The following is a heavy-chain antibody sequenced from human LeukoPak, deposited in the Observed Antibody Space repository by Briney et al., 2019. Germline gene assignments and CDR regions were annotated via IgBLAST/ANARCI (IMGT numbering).Heavy chain of an antibody. D-gene: IGHD3-16*01. V-gene: IGHV4-34*01. CDR1: GGSFSGHY. CDR2: INHSGNT. J-gene: IGHJ3*01. Sequence: SETLSLTCAVYGGSFSGHYWSWIRQPPGKGLEWISEINHSGNTHNNPSLKSRVTISVDRAKNQFSLRLSSVSAADTAVYFCARVLRGTSTESTDAFDVWGQGTMVIVSS. CDR3: ARVLRGTSTESTDAFDV.